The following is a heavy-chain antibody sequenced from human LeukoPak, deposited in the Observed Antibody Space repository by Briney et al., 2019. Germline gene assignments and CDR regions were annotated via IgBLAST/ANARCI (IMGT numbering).Heavy chain of an antibody. V-gene: IGHV3-30*18. Sequence: GGSLRLSCAASGFTFSSYGMHWVRQAPGKGLEWVAVISYDGSNKYYADSVKGRFTISRDNSKNTLYLQMNSLRAEDTAVYYCAKSINSYSSGWDYFDYWGQGTLVTVSS. D-gene: IGHD6-19*01. CDR1: GFTFSSYG. CDR2: ISYDGSNK. CDR3: AKSINSYSSGWDYFDY. J-gene: IGHJ4*02.